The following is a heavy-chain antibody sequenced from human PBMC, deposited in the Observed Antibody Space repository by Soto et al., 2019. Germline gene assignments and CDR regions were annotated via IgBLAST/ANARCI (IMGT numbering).Heavy chain of an antibody. Sequence: PGGSLRLSCAASGFTFDDYAMHWVRQAPGKGLEWVSGISWNSGSIGYADSVKGRFTISRDNAKNSLYLQMNSLRAEDTALYYCAKDIAMTTVTTSFDYWGQGTLVTVSS. V-gene: IGHV3-9*01. CDR3: AKDIAMTTVTTSFDY. CDR1: GFTFDDYA. D-gene: IGHD4-17*01. J-gene: IGHJ4*02. CDR2: ISWNSGSI.